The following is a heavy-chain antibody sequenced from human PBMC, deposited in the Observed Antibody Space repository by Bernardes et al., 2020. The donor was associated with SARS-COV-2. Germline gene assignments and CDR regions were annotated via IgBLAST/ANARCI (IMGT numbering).Heavy chain of an antibody. J-gene: IGHJ3*02. CDR1: GKTFTSYI. CDR3: AREVFYGSGSFYRDAFDI. D-gene: IGHD3-10*01. CDR2: INAGNGNT. Sequence: ASVKVSCKASGKTFTSYIMHWVRQAPGQRLEWMGWINAGNGNTKYSQNLQGRVTITRDTSASTAYMELSSLRSEDTAVYYCAREVFYGSGSFYRDAFDIWGQGTMVTVSS. V-gene: IGHV1-3*01.